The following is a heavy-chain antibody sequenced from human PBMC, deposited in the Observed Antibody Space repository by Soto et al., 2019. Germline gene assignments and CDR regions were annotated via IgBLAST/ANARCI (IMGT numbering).Heavy chain of an antibody. CDR2: VSANNGFT. CDR1: GYTFTNFA. CDR3: ARGGAARHLDS. V-gene: IGHV1-18*01. D-gene: IGHD6-6*01. J-gene: IGHJ5*01. Sequence: ASVKVSCKTSGYTFTNFALSWVRQAPGQGLERIGFVSANNGFTHFAQKFQGRDSVKTDTSTNTVYLDLRSLSADDTAVYYCARGGAARHLDSWGQGTPVTVSS.